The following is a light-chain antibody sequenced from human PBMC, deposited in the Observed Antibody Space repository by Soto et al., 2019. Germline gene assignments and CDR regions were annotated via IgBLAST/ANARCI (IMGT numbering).Light chain of an antibody. CDR2: DAS. V-gene: IGKV3-15*01. CDR3: QQCRNWPLT. Sequence: EIVMTQSPATLSVSPGEGATLSCKASQNFYNNLAWYQQRPGQPPRLLIYDASTRATGISARFSGSGYGTEFTLTISSLQSGDFAVYFCQQCRNWPLTFGGGTNVDIK. CDR1: QNFYNN. J-gene: IGKJ4*01.